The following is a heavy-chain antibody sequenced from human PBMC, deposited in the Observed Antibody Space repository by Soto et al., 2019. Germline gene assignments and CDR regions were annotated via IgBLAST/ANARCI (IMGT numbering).Heavy chain of an antibody. CDR3: ARDPGRAPGPVRPVTIKTAFVY. CDR2: ISAYNGNT. J-gene: IGHJ4*02. D-gene: IGHD1-20*01. CDR1: GYTFTSYG. Sequence: ASVKVSCKASGYTFTSYGISWVRQAPGQGLEWMGWISAYNGNTNYAQKLQGRVTMTTDTSTSTAYMELRSLRSDDTAVYYCARDPGRAPGPVRPVTIKTAFVYWGQGTLVTVSS. V-gene: IGHV1-18*04.